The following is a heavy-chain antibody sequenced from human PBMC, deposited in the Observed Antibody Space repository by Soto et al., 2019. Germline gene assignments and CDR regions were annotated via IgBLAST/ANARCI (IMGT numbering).Heavy chain of an antibody. Sequence: SETLSLTCTVSGGPVSSGSYYWSWIRQPPGKGLEWIGYIYYSGSTYYNPSLKSRVTISVDTSKNQFSLKLSSVTAADTAVYYCARDHYVYDILTGYGYYYGMDVWGQGTTVTVSS. J-gene: IGHJ6*02. V-gene: IGHV4-61*01. CDR3: ARDHYVYDILTGYGYYYGMDV. D-gene: IGHD3-9*01. CDR1: GGPVSSGSYY. CDR2: IYYSGST.